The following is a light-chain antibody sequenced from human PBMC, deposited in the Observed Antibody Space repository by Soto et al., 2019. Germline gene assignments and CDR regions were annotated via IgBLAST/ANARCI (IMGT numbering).Light chain of an antibody. J-gene: IGLJ3*02. Sequence: QSVLTQPPSASGTPGQRVTISCSGSSSNIGSNFAYWYQQLPGTAPKLLIYSNNQRPSGVPDRFSGSKSGTSASLAIRGLRSEDEADYYCAAWDDSLSVWVFGGGTKLTVL. CDR2: SNN. V-gene: IGLV1-47*02. CDR3: AAWDDSLSVWV. CDR1: SSNIGSNF.